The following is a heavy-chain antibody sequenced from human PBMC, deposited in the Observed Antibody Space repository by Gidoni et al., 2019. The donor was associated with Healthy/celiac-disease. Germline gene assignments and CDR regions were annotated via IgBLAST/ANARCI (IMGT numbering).Heavy chain of an antibody. D-gene: IGHD5-18*01. V-gene: IGHV3-48*02. Sequence: EVQLVESGGGLVQPGGSLRLSCAASGFTFSSYSMNWVRQAPGKGLEWVSYISSSSSTIYYADSVKGRFTISRDNAKNSLYLQMNSLRDEDTAVYYCAGGYSYGKTDAFDIWGQGTMVTVSS. CDR1: GFTFSSYS. CDR2: ISSSSSTI. CDR3: AGGYSYGKTDAFDI. J-gene: IGHJ3*02.